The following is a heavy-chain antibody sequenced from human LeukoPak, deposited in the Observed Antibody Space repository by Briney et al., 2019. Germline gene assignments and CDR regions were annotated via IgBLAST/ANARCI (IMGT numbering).Heavy chain of an antibody. J-gene: IGHJ6*02. CDR2: IYIDGIT. Sequence: SETLSLTCTVSGGSIRTDGSYWAWIRQPPGKGLEWIGSIYIDGITHYNSSLQSRVTLSIDTSKNHFSLRLTSVTAADTAVFYCARLFTRAWEYRYGMDVWGQGTAVTVSS. V-gene: IGHV4-39*02. CDR1: GGSIRTDGSY. CDR3: ARLFTRAWEYRYGMDV. D-gene: IGHD1-26*01.